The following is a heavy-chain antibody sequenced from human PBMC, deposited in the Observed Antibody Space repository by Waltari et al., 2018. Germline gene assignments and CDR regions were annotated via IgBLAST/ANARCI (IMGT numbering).Heavy chain of an antibody. CDR2: INHAGYT. J-gene: IGHJ6*02. D-gene: IGHD2-15*01. CDR3: VRLEDCTGPGGHCYSGDPFALDV. Sequence: QVQLQQWGAGLLQSSETLSLTCAVYGGSFSGYYSGWVRQPPGKGLEWIGEINHAGYTNHNPSLRSRVTMSADTSKSQFSLKLNSVTAADTAVYYCVRLEDCTGPGGHCYSGDPFALDVWGQGTTVTVSS. V-gene: IGHV4-34*02. CDR1: GGSFSGYY.